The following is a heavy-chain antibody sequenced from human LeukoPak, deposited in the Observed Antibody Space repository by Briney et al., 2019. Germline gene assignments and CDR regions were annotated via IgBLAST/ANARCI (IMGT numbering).Heavy chain of an antibody. D-gene: IGHD3-3*01. CDR2: INWNGGST. J-gene: IGHJ6*03. V-gene: IGHV3-20*04. CDR1: GSTFSSSA. CDR3: ARGGISIFGVVIYMDV. Sequence: GGSLGLSCAASGSTFSSSAMSWVRQAPGKGLEWVSGINWNGGSTGYADSVKGRFTISRDNAKNSLSLQMNSLRVEDTALYYCARGGISIFGVVIYMDVWGKGTTVTVSS.